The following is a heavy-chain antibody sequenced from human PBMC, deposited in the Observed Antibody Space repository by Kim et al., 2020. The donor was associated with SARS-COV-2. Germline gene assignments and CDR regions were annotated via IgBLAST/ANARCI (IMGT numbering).Heavy chain of an antibody. J-gene: IGHJ4*02. D-gene: IGHD3-10*01. CDR3: TRGAYGAGDY. Sequence: GASLRLSCTASGFTFGDYAMSWFRQAPGKGLKWVGFIRSKPDGGTTEYAASVNGRVTISRDDSRSIAYLQMNSLITEDTAVYYCTRGAYGAGDYWGQGTLVTVSS. CDR2: IRSKPDGGTT. V-gene: IGHV3-49*03. CDR1: GFTFGDYA.